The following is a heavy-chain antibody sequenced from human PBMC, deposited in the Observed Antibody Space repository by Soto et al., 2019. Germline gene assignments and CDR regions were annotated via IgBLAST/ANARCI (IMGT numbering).Heavy chain of an antibody. D-gene: IGHD2-15*01. CDR2: IKSKTDGGTT. J-gene: IGHJ4*02. V-gene: IGHV3-15*01. CDR1: GFTFSHPW. Sequence: EVQLVESGGGLVKPGGSLRLSCAASGFTFSHPWMSWVRQAPGRGLEWVGRIKSKTDGGTTDYAAPVKGRFTISRDNAKNSLYLQMNSLRAEDTAVYYCARVRGSEGGFDYWGQGTLVTVSS. CDR3: ARVRGSEGGFDY.